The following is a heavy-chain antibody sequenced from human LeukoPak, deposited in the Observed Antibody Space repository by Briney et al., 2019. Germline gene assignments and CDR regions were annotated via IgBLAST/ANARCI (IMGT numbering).Heavy chain of an antibody. CDR1: GFTFSSYW. CDR3: ATLGSYDILTGYAPFDY. J-gene: IGHJ4*02. D-gene: IGHD3-9*01. V-gene: IGHV3-74*01. Sequence: PGGSLRLSCAASGFTFSSYWMHWVRQSPGKGLEWVGQVKGDGSRANYADSVKGRFTISRDNSKNTLYLQMNSLRAEDTAVYYCATLGSYDILTGYAPFDYWGQGTLVTVSS. CDR2: VKGDGSRA.